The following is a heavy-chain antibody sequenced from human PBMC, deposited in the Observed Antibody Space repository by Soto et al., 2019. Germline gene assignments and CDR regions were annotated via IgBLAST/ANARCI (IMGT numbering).Heavy chain of an antibody. CDR1: GYSFTTYW. V-gene: IGHV5-51*01. CDR2: IYPGDSDT. Sequence: GESLKISCKGSGYSFTTYWIGWVRQMPGKGLEWMGIIYPGDSDTRYSPSFQGQVTISADRSISTAYLQWSSLKASDTAMYYCARTSYSSSADYYYYYGMDVWGQGTTVTV. CDR3: ARTSYSSSADYYYYYGMDV. D-gene: IGHD6-6*01. J-gene: IGHJ6*02.